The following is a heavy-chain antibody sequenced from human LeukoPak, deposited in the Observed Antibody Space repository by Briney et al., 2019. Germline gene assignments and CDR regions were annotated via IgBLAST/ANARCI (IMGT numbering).Heavy chain of an antibody. D-gene: IGHD3-22*01. J-gene: IGHJ3*02. CDR1: GGSISSYYW. Sequence: TLSLTCTVSGGSISSYYWSWIRQPPGKALEWLARIDWDDDKFYSTSLKTRLTISKDTSKNQVVLTMTNMDPVDTATYYCARMGYYYDGSGYLGGFDIWGQGTMVTVSS. V-gene: IGHV2-70*16. CDR3: ARMGYYYDGSGYLGGFDI. CDR2: IDWDDDK.